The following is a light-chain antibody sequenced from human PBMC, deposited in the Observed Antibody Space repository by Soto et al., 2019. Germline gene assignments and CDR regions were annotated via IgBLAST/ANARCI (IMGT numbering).Light chain of an antibody. V-gene: IGKV1-5*03. CDR2: KAS. CDR1: QSVNSW. J-gene: IGKJ2*01. CDR3: QQYYTEGA. Sequence: DIQMTQSPSTLSASVGDRVTITCRASQSVNSWLAWYQQKPGKAPDLLIYKASILESGVPSRFSGSGSGTEFTLTIRSLQHEDFATYYCQQYYTEGAFGQGTKLEIK.